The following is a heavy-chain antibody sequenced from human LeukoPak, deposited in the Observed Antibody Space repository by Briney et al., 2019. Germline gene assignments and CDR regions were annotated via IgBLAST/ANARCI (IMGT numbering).Heavy chain of an antibody. V-gene: IGHV1-69*13. J-gene: IGHJ6*02. D-gene: IGHD3-3*01. CDR1: GGTFSSYA. Sequence: ASVKVSCKASGGTFSSYAISWVRKAPGQGLEWMGGIIPIFGTANYAQKFQGRVTITADESTSTAYMELSSLRSEDTAVYYCARDDFWSGYDATINERMDVWGQGTTVTVSS. CDR3: ARDDFWSGYDATINERMDV. CDR2: IIPIFGTA.